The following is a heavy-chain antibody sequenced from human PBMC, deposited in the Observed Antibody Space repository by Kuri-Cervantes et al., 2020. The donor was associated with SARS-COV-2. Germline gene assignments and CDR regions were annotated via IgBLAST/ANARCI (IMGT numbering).Heavy chain of an antibody. CDR1: GGSFSGYY. D-gene: IGHD2-15*01. Sequence: SETLSLTCAVYGGSFSGYYWSWIRQPPGKGLEWIGEINHSGSTNYNPSLKSRVTISVDTSKNQFSRKLSSVTAADTAVYYCARAKRGYCSGGSCYGGYFDYWGQGTLVTVSS. J-gene: IGHJ4*02. CDR3: ARAKRGYCSGGSCYGGYFDY. V-gene: IGHV4-34*01. CDR2: INHSGST.